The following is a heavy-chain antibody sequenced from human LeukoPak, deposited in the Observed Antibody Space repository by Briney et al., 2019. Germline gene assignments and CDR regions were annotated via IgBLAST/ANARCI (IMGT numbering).Heavy chain of an antibody. Sequence: GGSLRLSCAASGFTFSSYAMHWVRQAPGKGLEWVAVISYDGSNKYYADSVKGRFTISRDNSKNTLYLQMNSLRAEDTAVYYCARENNFGSGTDVWGQGTTVTVSS. V-gene: IGHV3-30*14. D-gene: IGHD3-10*01. J-gene: IGHJ6*02. CDR1: GFTFSSYA. CDR2: ISYDGSNK. CDR3: ARENNFGSGTDV.